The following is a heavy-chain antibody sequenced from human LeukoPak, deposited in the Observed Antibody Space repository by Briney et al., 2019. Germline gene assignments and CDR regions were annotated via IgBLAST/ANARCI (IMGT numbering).Heavy chain of an antibody. CDR2: ISYSGST. CDR3: ARETYYDILTGYSSWFDP. J-gene: IGHJ5*02. Sequence: PSETLSLTCTVSGGSISSYYWSWIRQPPGKGLEWIGYISYSGSTNYNPSLKSRVTISLDTSKNQFSLKLSSVTAAGTAVYYCARETYYDILTGYSSWFDPWGQGTLVTVSS. CDR1: GGSISSYY. D-gene: IGHD3-9*01. V-gene: IGHV4-59*01.